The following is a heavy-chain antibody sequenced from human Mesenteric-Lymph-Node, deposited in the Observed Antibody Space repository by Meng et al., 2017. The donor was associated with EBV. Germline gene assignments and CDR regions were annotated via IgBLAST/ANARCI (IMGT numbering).Heavy chain of an antibody. CDR3: ARSAGGDYFDY. D-gene: IGHD1-26*01. CDR2: IYHSGNT. Sequence: QRQLQESGSGLVRPSKTLSLTCAVSGGSIISGGYSWSWIRQAPGKGLEWIGFIYHSGNTYLNPSLRSRVNLSVDTSKNQFSLNLRSVSAADTDIYSCARSAGGDYFDYWGQGTLVTVSS. J-gene: IGHJ4*02. CDR1: GGSIISGGYS. V-gene: IGHV4-30-2*01.